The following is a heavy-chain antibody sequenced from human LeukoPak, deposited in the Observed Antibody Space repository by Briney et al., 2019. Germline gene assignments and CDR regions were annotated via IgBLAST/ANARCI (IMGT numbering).Heavy chain of an antibody. CDR1: GYRFSDDY. CDR2: INPDTGFT. J-gene: IGHJ4*02. D-gene: IGHD6-13*01. CDR3: APTPEAYTSNWNV. Sequence: ASVKVSCKASGYRFSDDYMQWVRHAPGQGLEWMGWINPDTGFTNYAQKFQGRVIMTRDTPISTAYLEVRRLRSDDTAVYYCAPTPEAYTSNWNVWGQGTLVTVSS. V-gene: IGHV1-2*02.